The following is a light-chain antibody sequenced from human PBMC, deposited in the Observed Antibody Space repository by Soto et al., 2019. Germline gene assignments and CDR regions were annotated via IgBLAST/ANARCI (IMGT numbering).Light chain of an antibody. CDR2: AAS. CDR1: QGISSY. CDR3: QQYYSYLPT. Sequence: AIRMTQSPSSFSASTGDRVTITCRASQGISSYLAWYQQKPGKPPKLLIYAASTLQSGVPSRFSGSGSGTDFTLTISCLQSEDFATYYCQQYYSYLPTFGQGTRLEIK. V-gene: IGKV1-8*01. J-gene: IGKJ5*01.